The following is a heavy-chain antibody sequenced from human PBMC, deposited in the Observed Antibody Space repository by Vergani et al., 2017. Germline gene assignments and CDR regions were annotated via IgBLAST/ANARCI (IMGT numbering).Heavy chain of an antibody. V-gene: IGHV3-7*01. D-gene: IGHD1-26*01. CDR1: GFMFSNYW. CDR2: IKQDGSEK. J-gene: IGHJ6*02. CDR3: AKKGGSLYYYGVDV. Sequence: EVQLVESGGGLVQPGGSLRLSCAASGFMFSNYWMNWVRQAPGKGLEWVANIKQDGSEKYYVDSVRGRFTISRDNSKDTLFLQMNGLRPEDTGTYFCAKKGGSLYYYGVDVWGQGTTITVSS.